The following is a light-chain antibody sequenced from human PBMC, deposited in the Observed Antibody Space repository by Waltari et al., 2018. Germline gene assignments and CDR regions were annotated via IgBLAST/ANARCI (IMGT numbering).Light chain of an antibody. V-gene: IGKV3-15*01. CDR1: QSVNRK. Sequence: EIVMTQSPATLSVSTGERAPLSCRASQSVNRKLAWYQQKPGQAPRPLIYGASPRATDIPARFSGSGSGTDFTLTITSLQSEYFAVFHCQQYNNWPLTFGGGTKVEIK. CDR2: GAS. CDR3: QQYNNWPLT. J-gene: IGKJ4*01.